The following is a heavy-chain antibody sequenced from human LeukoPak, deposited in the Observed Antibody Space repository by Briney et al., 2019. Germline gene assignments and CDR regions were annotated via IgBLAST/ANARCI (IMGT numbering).Heavy chain of an antibody. Sequence: GASVKVSCKASGYTFTSYGISWVRQAPGQRLEWMGWINPNSGGTNYAQKFQGRVTMTRDTSISTAYMELSRLRSDDTAVYYCARDQPGIVGATPIDYWGQGTLVTVSS. V-gene: IGHV1-2*02. J-gene: IGHJ4*02. CDR2: INPNSGGT. D-gene: IGHD1-26*01. CDR3: ARDQPGIVGATPIDY. CDR1: GYTFTSYG.